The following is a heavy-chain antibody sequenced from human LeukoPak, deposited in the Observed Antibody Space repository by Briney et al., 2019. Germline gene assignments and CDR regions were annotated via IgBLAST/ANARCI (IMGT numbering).Heavy chain of an antibody. CDR1: GGSISSYY. CDR3: ARAFRARYFDL. V-gene: IGHV4-59*08. CDR2: IYYSGST. Sequence: SETLSLTCTVSGGSISSYYWSWIRQPPGKGLEWIGYIYYSGSTNYNPSLKGRVTISVDTSKNQFSLKLSSVTAAHTAVYYCARAFRARYFDLWGRGTLVTVSS. J-gene: IGHJ2*01. D-gene: IGHD2/OR15-2a*01.